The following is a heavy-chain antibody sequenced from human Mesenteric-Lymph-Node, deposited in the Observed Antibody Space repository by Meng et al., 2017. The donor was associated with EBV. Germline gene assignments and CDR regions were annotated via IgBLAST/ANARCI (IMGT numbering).Heavy chain of an antibody. CDR3: ASGGSGINFDY. CDR1: GYRFNSYG. D-gene: IGHD3-10*01. V-gene: IGHV1-18*01. J-gene: IGHJ4*02. CDR2: ISADNGNT. Sequence: QLVQSGAEVKKPGSSVKVSCKASGYRFNSYGISWVRQAPGQGLEWMGWISADNGNTIFAQKFQGRVTMTADSSTSTAYMEVTSLTSDDTAVYYCASGGSGINFDYWGQGTLVTVSS.